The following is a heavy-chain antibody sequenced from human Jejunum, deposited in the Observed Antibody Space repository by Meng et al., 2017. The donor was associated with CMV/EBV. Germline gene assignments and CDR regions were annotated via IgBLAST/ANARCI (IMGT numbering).Heavy chain of an antibody. CDR2: ISAGSDYI. CDR1: GLAFSTYA. J-gene: IGHJ4*02. Sequence: AASGLAFSTYAMAWVRQAPGKGLEWVSSISAGSDYIYYADSVKGRFTVSRDNAKNSLYLQMNSLRAEDTAVYYCARDLVAATAPNNWGQGTLVTVSS. CDR3: ARDLVAATAPNN. V-gene: IGHV3-21*01. D-gene: IGHD1-26*01.